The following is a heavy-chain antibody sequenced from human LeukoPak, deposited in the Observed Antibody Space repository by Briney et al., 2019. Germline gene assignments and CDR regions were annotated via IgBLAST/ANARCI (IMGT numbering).Heavy chain of an antibody. V-gene: IGHV4-30-4*01. D-gene: IGHD3/OR15-3a*01. CDR1: GGSVSSGDYY. CDR2: IYYTGRT. Sequence: SETLSLTCTVSGGSVSSGDYYWSWIRQPPGKGLEWIGYIYYTGRTHYNPSLKSRVSISADTSENQFSLQLSSVTAADTAVYYCARRSRTGSYTFDYWGQGTLVTVSS. CDR3: ARRSRTGSYTFDY. J-gene: IGHJ4*02.